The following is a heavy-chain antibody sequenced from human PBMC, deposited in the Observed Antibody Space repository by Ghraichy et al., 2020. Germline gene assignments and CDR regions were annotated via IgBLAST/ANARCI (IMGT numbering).Heavy chain of an antibody. J-gene: IGHJ3*02. CDR1: AFTFSSYG. D-gene: IGHD2-21*01. V-gene: IGHV3-7*05. CDR2: IKEGGSEK. Sequence: GESLNISCAASAFTFSSYGMSWVRQAPEEGPEWVANIKEGGSEKYYLDSVKGRFTISRDNAKNSLYLQLNSLRAEDTAVYYCAHHSDWAFDIRGQGTMVIVSS. CDR3: AHHSDWAFDI.